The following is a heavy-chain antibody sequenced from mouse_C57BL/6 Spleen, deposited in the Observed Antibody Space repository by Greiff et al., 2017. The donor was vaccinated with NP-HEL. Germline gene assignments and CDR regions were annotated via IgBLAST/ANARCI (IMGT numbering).Heavy chain of an antibody. Sequence: QVQLQQPGAELVRPGTSVKLSCKASGYTFTSYWMHWVKQRPGQGLEWIGVIDPSDSYTNYNQKFKGKATLTVDTSSSTAYMQLSSLTSEDSAVYYCALDSSGPFAYWGQGTLVTVSA. CDR3: ALDSSGPFAY. CDR1: GYTFTSYW. J-gene: IGHJ3*01. CDR2: IDPSDSYT. V-gene: IGHV1-59*01. D-gene: IGHD3-2*02.